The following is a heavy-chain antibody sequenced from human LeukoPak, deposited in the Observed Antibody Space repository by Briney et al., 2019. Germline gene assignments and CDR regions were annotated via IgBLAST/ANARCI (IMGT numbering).Heavy chain of an antibody. CDR1: GFTFGDYA. CDR2: IRSKAYGGTT. D-gene: IGHD3-3*01. Sequence: GGSLRLFCTASGFTFGDYAMSWFRQAPGKGLEWVGFIRSKAYGGTTEYAASVKGRFTISRDDSKSIAYLQMNSLKTQDTAVYYCTRASKISGVVTMTYYYYMDVWGKGTTVTVSS. V-gene: IGHV3-49*03. J-gene: IGHJ6*03. CDR3: TRASKISGVVTMTYYYYMDV.